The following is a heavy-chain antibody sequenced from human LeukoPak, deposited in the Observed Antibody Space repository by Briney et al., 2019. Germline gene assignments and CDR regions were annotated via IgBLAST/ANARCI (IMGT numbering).Heavy chain of an antibody. CDR3: ARHPFSSGWYVAFDI. V-gene: IGHV4-59*08. CDR2: IYHSGST. J-gene: IGHJ3*02. Sequence: SETLSLTCTVSGGSISSYYWSWIRQPPGKGLEWIGEIYHSGSTNYNPSLKSRVTISVDKSTNQFSLKLNSVTAADTAVYYCARHPFSSGWYVAFDIWGQGTMVTVSS. D-gene: IGHD6-19*01. CDR1: GGSISSYY.